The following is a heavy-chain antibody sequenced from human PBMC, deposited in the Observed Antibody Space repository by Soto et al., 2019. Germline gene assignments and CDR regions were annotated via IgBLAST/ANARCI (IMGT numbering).Heavy chain of an antibody. Sequence: GSLRLSCAASGFTFSSYAMSWVRQAPGKGLEWVSAISGSGGSTYYADSVKGRFTISRDNSKNTLYLQMNSLRAEDTAVYYCTTDASATVTTRTSSWVYGMDVWGQGTTVTVSS. D-gene: IGHD4-17*01. CDR1: GFTFSSYA. CDR3: TTDASATVTTRTSSWVYGMDV. V-gene: IGHV3-23*01. J-gene: IGHJ6*02. CDR2: ISGSGGST.